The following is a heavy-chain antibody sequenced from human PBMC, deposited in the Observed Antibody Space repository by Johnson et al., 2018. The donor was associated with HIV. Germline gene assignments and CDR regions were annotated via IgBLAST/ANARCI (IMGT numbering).Heavy chain of an antibody. J-gene: IGHJ3*02. Sequence: VQLVESGGDMVQPGRSLRLSCTASGFTFSSYGMHWVRQAPGKGLEWVAVIWYDGSNKYYVDSVKGRFTISRDNSKNTLYLQMNNLRAEDTAVYYCVKDLWGGSYLDVFDIWGPGTMVTVSS. V-gene: IGHV3-33*06. CDR3: VKDLWGGSYLDVFDI. CDR2: IWYDGSNK. CDR1: GFTFSSYG. D-gene: IGHD1-26*01.